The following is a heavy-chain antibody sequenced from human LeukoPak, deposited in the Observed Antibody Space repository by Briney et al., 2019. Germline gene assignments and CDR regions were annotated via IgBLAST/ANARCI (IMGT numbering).Heavy chain of an antibody. Sequence: NPSETLSLTCAVYGGSFSGYYWSWIRQPPGKGLEWIGEINHSGSTNYNPSLRSRVTISVDTSKNQFSLKLSSVTAADTAVYYCARGRYNYYGSGSLRRTTWFDYWGQGTLVTVSS. J-gene: IGHJ4*02. CDR1: GGSFSGYY. CDR2: INHSGST. V-gene: IGHV4-34*01. CDR3: ARGRYNYYGSGSLRRTTWFDY. D-gene: IGHD3-10*01.